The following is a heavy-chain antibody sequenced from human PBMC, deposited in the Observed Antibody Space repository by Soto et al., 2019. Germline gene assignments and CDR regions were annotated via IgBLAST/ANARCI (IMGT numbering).Heavy chain of an antibody. J-gene: IGHJ5*02. Sequence: PSETLSLTCTVSGGSISSSSYYWGWIRQPPGKGLEWIGSIYYSGSTYYNPSLKSRVTISVDTSKNQFSLKLSSVTGAETAVYYCARHKRRSEILVVVAATFWLDPCGQGTLVTVSS. CDR2: IYYSGST. CDR3: ARHKRRSEILVVVAATFWLDP. V-gene: IGHV4-39*01. D-gene: IGHD2-15*01. CDR1: GGSISSSSYY.